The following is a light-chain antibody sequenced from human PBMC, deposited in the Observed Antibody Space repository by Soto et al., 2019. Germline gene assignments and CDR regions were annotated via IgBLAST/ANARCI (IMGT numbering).Light chain of an antibody. CDR3: FSYAGDSVYV. J-gene: IGLJ1*01. Sequence: QSALTQPASVSGSPRQSITISCTGTNSDVGSYNLVSWFRQHPGKAPKLVIYEVTKRPSGVSDRFSGSKSGNTASLTISGLQAEDEADYYCFSYAGDSVYVFGTGTKVTVL. V-gene: IGLV2-23*02. CDR1: NSDVGSYNL. CDR2: EVT.